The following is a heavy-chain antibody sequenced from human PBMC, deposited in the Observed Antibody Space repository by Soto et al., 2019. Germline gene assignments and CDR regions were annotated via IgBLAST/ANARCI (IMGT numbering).Heavy chain of an antibody. J-gene: IGHJ6*02. V-gene: IGHV4-31*03. CDR3: ASRVYCGGDCYLKKLVYYYYYYGMDV. D-gene: IGHD2-21*02. CDR1: GGSISSGGYY. Sequence: SETLSLTCTVSGGSISSGGYYWSWIRQHPGKGLEWIGYIYYSGSTYYNPSLKSRVTISVDTSKNQFSLKLSSVTAADTAVYYCASRVYCGGDCYLKKLVYYYYYYGMDVWGQGTTVTVSS. CDR2: IYYSGST.